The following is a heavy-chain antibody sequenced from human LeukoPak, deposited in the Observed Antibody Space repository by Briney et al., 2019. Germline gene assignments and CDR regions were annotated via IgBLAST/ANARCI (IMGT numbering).Heavy chain of an antibody. D-gene: IGHD3-22*01. J-gene: IGHJ4*02. CDR1: GFTFSDYY. CDR2: ISSSGTTI. V-gene: IGHV3-11*01. Sequence: GGSLRLSCAASGFTFSDYYMNWIRQAPGKGLEWVSSISSSGTTIYYADSVKGRFTISRDNANNSLYLQMNSLRAEDTAVYYCARRSSGYYAWVFVYWGQGTLVTVSS. CDR3: ARRSSGYYAWVFVY.